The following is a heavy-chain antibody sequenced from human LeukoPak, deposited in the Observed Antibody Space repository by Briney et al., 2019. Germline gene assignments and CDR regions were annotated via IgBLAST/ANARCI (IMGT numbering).Heavy chain of an antibody. D-gene: IGHD6-25*01. J-gene: IGHJ4*02. V-gene: IGHV4-59*08. CDR1: GGSISGYY. CDR2: IYYSGST. Sequence: PSETLSLTCTVSGGSISGYYWSWIRQPPGKGLEWIGYIYYSGSTNYNPSLKSRVTISVDTSKNQFSLKLSSVTAADTAMYYCASHSRVASAKFDYWGQGTLVTVSS. CDR3: ASHSRVASAKFDY.